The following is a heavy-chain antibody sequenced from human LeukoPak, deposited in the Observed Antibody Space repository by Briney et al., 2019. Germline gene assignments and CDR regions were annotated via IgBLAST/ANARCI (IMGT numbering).Heavy chain of an antibody. D-gene: IGHD2-15*01. V-gene: IGHV4-39*01. CDR1: GGSISSSSYY. Sequence: SETLSLTCTVYGGSISSSSYYWGWIRQPPGKGLEWIGTIYHSGSTYYNPSLKSRVTISVDTSKNQFSLKLSSVTAADTAVYYCARLRGLGPSDAFDIWGQGTMVTVSS. CDR3: ARLRGLGPSDAFDI. J-gene: IGHJ3*02. CDR2: IYHSGST.